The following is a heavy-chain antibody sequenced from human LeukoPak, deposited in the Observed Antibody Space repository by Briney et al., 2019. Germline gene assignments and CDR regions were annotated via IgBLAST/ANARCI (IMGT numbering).Heavy chain of an antibody. Sequence: KPSETLSITCTDSGGSISSGSYYWSWIRQPAGKGMEWIGRIYTSGSTNYNPSLKSRVTISVDTSKNQFSLKLSSVTAADAAVYYCASSGYWGQGTLVTVSS. CDR1: GGSISSGSYY. D-gene: IGHD3-10*01. V-gene: IGHV4-61*02. J-gene: IGHJ4*02. CDR3: ASSGY. CDR2: IYTSGST.